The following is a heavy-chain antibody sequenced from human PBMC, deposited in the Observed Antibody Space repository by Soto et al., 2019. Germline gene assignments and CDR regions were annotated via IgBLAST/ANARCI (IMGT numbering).Heavy chain of an antibody. CDR3: ARGPKNTLTGWLDP. Sequence: SVKVSCKASGGTFSNYGISWVRQAPGQGLEWMGGIIPIFGAPNYAQRFQGRVTITADDSTSTVYLELSSLRSEDTAVYYCARGPKNTLTGWLDPWGQGTRVTVYS. J-gene: IGHJ5*02. CDR1: GGTFSNYG. V-gene: IGHV1-69*13. CDR2: IIPIFGAP.